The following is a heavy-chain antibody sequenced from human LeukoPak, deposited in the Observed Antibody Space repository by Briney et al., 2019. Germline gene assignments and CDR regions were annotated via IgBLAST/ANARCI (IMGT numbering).Heavy chain of an antibody. CDR3: ARGGRGP. Sequence: GGSPRLSCAASGFTFSSDSMNWVRQAPGKGLEWVSSISSSSSYIYYADSVKGRFTICRDNAKNSLYLQMSSLRAEDTAVYYCARGGRGPWGQGTLVTVSS. CDR1: GFTFSSDS. CDR2: ISSSSSYI. D-gene: IGHD3-10*01. V-gene: IGHV3-21*01. J-gene: IGHJ5*02.